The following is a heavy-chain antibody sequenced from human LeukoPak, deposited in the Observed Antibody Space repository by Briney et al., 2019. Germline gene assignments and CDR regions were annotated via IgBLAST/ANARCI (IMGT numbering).Heavy chain of an antibody. CDR2: ISGSGGST. CDR1: GFTFSSYD. J-gene: IGHJ4*02. CDR3: AKRVGDHYVWGSYRFYFDY. D-gene: IGHD3-16*02. Sequence: PGGSLRLSCAASGFTFSSYDMSWVRQAPGKGLEWVSAISGSGGSTYYADSVKGRFTISRDNSKNTLYLQINSLRADDTGVYYCAKRVGDHYVWGSYRFYFDYWGQGTLVTVSS. V-gene: IGHV3-23*01.